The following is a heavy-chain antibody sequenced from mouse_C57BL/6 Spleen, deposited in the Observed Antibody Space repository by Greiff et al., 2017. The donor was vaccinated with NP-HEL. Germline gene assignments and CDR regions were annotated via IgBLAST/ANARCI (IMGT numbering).Heavy chain of an antibody. CDR2: IDPNSGGT. CDR1: GYTFTSYW. J-gene: IGHJ4*01. D-gene: IGHD1-1*01. Sequence: QVQLKQPGAELVKPGASVKLSCKASGYTFTSYWMHWVKQRPGRGLEWIGRIDPNSGGTKYNEKFKSKATLTVDKPSSTAYMQLSSLTSEDSAVYYCAREDYGSIYAMDYWGQGTSVTVSS. V-gene: IGHV1-72*01. CDR3: AREDYGSIYAMDY.